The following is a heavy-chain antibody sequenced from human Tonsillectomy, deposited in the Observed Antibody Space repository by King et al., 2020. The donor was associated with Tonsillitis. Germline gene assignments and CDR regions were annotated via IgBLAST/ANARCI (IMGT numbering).Heavy chain of an antibody. J-gene: IGHJ4*02. V-gene: IGHV1-2*02. Sequence: QLVQSGAEVKKPGASVKVSCKSSGYTFTAYYIHWVRQAPGHGLESMGWFNADTGATNYAQKFQDRVTMTRDTSINTAYMELNRLGSDDTAVYACARDLYDILTGYYNYIDYWGQGTLVTVSS. CDR3: ARDLYDILTGYYNYIDY. CDR1: GYTFTAYY. D-gene: IGHD3-9*01. CDR2: FNADTGAT.